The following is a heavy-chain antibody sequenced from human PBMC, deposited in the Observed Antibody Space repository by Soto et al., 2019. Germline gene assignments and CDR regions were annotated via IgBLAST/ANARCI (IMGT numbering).Heavy chain of an antibody. J-gene: IGHJ6*02. CDR1: GYIFVNYG. CDR2: ISPYTGNT. CDR3: VMVDNYVTPTPQDV. Sequence: QVQLVQSGDEVKKPGASVKVSCKASGYIFVNYGIAWVRQAPGQGLEWMGWISPYTGNTHSASKVQGRLTMTTYTSTSTAYMDLGRLTSDDTAVYYCVMVDNYVTPTPQDVWGPGTTVTVSS. D-gene: IGHD3-16*01. V-gene: IGHV1-18*01.